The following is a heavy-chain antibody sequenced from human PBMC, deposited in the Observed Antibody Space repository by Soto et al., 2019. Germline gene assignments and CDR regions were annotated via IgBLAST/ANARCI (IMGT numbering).Heavy chain of an antibody. Sequence: GGSPRLSCAASGVTFSNAWMNWVRQAPGKGLEWVGRIKSKTDGGTTDYAAPVKGRFTISRDDSKNTLYLQMNSLKTEDTAVYYCTTNCYRSWYHCGHGMDVWGQGTTVTVSS. CDR2: IKSKTDGGTT. V-gene: IGHV3-15*07. CDR1: GVTFSNAW. D-gene: IGHD6-13*01. CDR3: TTNCYRSWYHCGHGMDV. J-gene: IGHJ6*02.